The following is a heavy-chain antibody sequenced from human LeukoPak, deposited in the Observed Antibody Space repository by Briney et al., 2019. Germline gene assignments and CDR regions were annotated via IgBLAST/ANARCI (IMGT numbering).Heavy chain of an antibody. CDR2: IWYDGSNK. CDR1: GFTFSSYG. CDR3: AKDLYYYDSRGYCFDY. J-gene: IGHJ4*02. D-gene: IGHD3-22*01. V-gene: IGHV3-33*06. Sequence: GRSLRLSCAASGFTFSSYGMHWVRQAPGKGLEWVAVIWYDGSNKYYADSVKGRFTISRDNSKNTLYLQMNSLRAEDTAVYYCAKDLYYYDSRGYCFDYWGQGTLVTVSS.